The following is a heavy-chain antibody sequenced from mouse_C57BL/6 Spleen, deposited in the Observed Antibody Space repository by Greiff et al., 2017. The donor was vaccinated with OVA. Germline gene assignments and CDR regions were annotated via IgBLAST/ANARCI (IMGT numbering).Heavy chain of an antibody. Sequence: QVQLKQPGAELVRPGSSVKLSCKASGYTFTSYWMHWVKQRPIQGLEWIGNIDPSDSETHYNQKFKDKATLTVDKSSSTAYMQLSSLTSEDSAVYYCARKDYDQDYYAMDYWGQGTSVTVSS. CDR1: GYTFTSYW. CDR3: ARKDYDQDYYAMDY. J-gene: IGHJ4*01. V-gene: IGHV1-52*01. D-gene: IGHD2-4*01. CDR2: IDPSDSET.